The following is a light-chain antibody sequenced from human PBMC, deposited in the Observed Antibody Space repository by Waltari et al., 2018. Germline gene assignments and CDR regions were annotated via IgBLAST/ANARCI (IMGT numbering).Light chain of an antibody. CDR2: GAS. CDR3: QQCNDWPRGT. CDR1: QSVNGY. Sequence: ETVMTQSPATLSVSPRERATLSCRASQSVNGYLAWYQQKPGQPPRLLIYGASTRAPGVPARFTGSGSQREFTLTISSLQSEDLGIYYCQQCNDWPRGTFGQGTKVEIK. J-gene: IGKJ1*01. V-gene: IGKV3-15*01.